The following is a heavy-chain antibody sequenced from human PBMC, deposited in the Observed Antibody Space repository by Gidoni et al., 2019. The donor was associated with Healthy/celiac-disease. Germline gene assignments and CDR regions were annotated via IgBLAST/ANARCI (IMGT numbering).Heavy chain of an antibody. V-gene: IGHV2-26*01. CDR3: ARITYRGRFLENPLFDY. CDR1: GFSLSNARMG. D-gene: IGHD3-3*01. Sequence: QVTLKESGPVLVKPTETLTLTCTVSGFSLSNARMGVSWIRQPPGKALEWLAHIFSNDEKSYSTSLKSRLTISKDTSKSQVVLTMTNMDPVDTATYYCARITYRGRFLENPLFDYWGQGTLVTVSS. J-gene: IGHJ4*02. CDR2: IFSNDEK.